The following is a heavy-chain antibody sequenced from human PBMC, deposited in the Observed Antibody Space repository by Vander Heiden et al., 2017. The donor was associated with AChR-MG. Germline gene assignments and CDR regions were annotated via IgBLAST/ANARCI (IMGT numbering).Heavy chain of an antibody. CDR3: AIPWGGGATVNYYYYYGLDV. Sequence: QVQLVQSGAEVKKPGSSVKVSCKASGGTFSSYAISWVRQAPGPGLEWMGRIIPILDVANYAQKFQGRVTITADKSTSTAYMELSSLTSEDTAVFYCAIPWGGGATVNYYYYYGLDVWGQGTTVTVSS. V-gene: IGHV1-69*04. CDR1: GGTFSSYA. J-gene: IGHJ6*02. D-gene: IGHD2-21*01. CDR2: IIPILDVA.